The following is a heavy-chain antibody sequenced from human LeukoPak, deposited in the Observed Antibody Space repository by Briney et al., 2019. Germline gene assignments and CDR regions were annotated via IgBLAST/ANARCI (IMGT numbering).Heavy chain of an antibody. Sequence: GGSLRLSCAASGFTFSSYGMSWVRQAPGKGLEWVSAISGSGGSTYYADSVKGRFTISRDNSKNTLYLQMNSLRAEDTAVYYCAKEKYCSSTSCYGSPWFDPWGQGTLATVSS. CDR2: ISGSGGST. V-gene: IGHV3-23*01. CDR1: GFTFSSYG. D-gene: IGHD2-2*01. CDR3: AKEKYCSSTSCYGSPWFDP. J-gene: IGHJ5*02.